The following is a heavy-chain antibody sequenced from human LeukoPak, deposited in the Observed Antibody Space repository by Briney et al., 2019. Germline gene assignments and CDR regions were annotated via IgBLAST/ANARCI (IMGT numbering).Heavy chain of an antibody. CDR1: QFTFSSYS. D-gene: IGHD3-22*01. Sequence: GGSLTLSCAASQFTFSSYSMNWVRQAPGKGLEWFSSINRGSTHIYYADSLRGRFIISRDDAKNSLYLQMNSLRAEDTAVYYCVRLRRNSDSSGYYYYYDYWGQGTLVTVSS. CDR3: VRLRRNSDSSGYYYYYDY. J-gene: IGHJ4*02. V-gene: IGHV3-21*01. CDR2: INRGSTHI.